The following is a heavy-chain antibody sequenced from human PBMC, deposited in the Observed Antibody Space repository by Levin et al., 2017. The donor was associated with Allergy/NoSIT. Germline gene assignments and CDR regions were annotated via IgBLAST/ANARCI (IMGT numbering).Heavy chain of an antibody. CDR2: IRSKTNNYAT. J-gene: IGHJ4*02. CDR3: TKGGDYGPN. Sequence: GGSLRLSCAASGFTFSGSAMHWVRQASGKGLEWVGHIRSKTNNYATKYGASVKGRFTISRDDSKNTAYLQMNSLKTEDTAVYYCTKGGDYGPNWGQGTLVTVSS. V-gene: IGHV3-73*01. D-gene: IGHD4-17*01. CDR1: GFTFSGSA.